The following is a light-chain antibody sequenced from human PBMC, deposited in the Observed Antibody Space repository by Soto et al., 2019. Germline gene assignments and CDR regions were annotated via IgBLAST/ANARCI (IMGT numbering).Light chain of an antibody. J-gene: IGKJ4*01. CDR1: QSISSW. V-gene: IGKV1-5*01. Sequence: DIQMTQSPSTLSASVGDRVTITCRASQSISSWLAWYQQKPGKAPKLLIYDASSLESGVPSRFSGSGSRTEFTLTISSLQPDDFATYYCQQYNSYVTFGGGTKVEIK. CDR2: DAS. CDR3: QQYNSYVT.